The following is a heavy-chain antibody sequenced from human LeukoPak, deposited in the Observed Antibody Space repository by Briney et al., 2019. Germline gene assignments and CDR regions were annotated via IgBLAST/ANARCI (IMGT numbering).Heavy chain of an antibody. CDR1: GYTFTGYY. D-gene: IGHD2-8*02. J-gene: IGHJ4*02. Sequence: ASVKVSCKASGYTFTGYYMHWVRQAPRQGLEWMGWINPNSGGTNYAQKFQGRVTMTRDTSINTAYIELSRLRSDDTAVYYCARDRRGTGNSFDYWGQGTLVTVSS. CDR2: INPNSGGT. CDR3: ARDRRGTGNSFDY. V-gene: IGHV1-2*02.